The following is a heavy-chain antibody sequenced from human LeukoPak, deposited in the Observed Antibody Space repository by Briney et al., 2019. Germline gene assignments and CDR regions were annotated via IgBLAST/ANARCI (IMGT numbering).Heavy chain of an antibody. D-gene: IGHD6-19*01. J-gene: IGHJ4*02. CDR1: GFIFSRYW. CDR2: IKPDGSEK. Sequence: PGGSLRLSCAASGFIFSRYWMSWVRQAPGKGLEWVAYIKPDGSEKYYVDSVKGRFTISRDNAKNSLYLQMNSLRDDVTAVYYCTRDRVAGFWGQGTLVAVSS. CDR3: TRDRVAGF. V-gene: IGHV3-7*01.